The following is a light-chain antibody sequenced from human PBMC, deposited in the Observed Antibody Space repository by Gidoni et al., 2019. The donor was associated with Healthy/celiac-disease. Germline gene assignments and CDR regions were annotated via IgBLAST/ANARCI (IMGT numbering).Light chain of an antibody. J-gene: IGKJ4*01. Sequence: EIVMTQSPATLSVSPGERATLSCRASQSVSSNLAWYQQKRGQAPRLLIYDASIRDTGIPARFSGSGSGTDFTLTISSLQSEDFAVYYCQQYNNWPPVTFGGGTKVEIK. CDR2: DAS. CDR1: QSVSSN. CDR3: QQYNNWPPVT. V-gene: IGKV3-15*01.